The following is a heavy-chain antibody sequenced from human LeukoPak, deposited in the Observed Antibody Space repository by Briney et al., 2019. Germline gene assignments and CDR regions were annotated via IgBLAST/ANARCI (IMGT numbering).Heavy chain of an antibody. V-gene: IGHV1-2*02. D-gene: IGHD6-19*01. CDR3: ARSSGWSLFDY. CDR2: INPNSGGT. CDR1: AYTFTVYY. J-gene: IGHJ4*02. Sequence: GASVKVSCKASAYTFTVYYMHWVRHAPGQGLEWMGWINPNSGGTNYAQKFQGRVTMTRDTSISTAYMELSTLRSDDTAVYYCARSSGWSLFDYWGQGTLVTVSS.